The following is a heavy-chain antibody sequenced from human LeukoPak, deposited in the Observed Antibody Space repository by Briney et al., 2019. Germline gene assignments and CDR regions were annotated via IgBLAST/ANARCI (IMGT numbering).Heavy chain of an antibody. V-gene: IGHV3-23*01. D-gene: IGHD2-15*01. Sequence: GGSLRLSCAASGFTFTSYALSWVRQAPGKGLECVSTISASGGSTFYADSVKGRFTISRDNAKNTLYLQMNSLRAEDTAVYYCAREGAALDYWGQGTLVTASS. J-gene: IGHJ4*02. CDR3: AREGAALDY. CDR2: ISASGGST. CDR1: GFTFTSYA.